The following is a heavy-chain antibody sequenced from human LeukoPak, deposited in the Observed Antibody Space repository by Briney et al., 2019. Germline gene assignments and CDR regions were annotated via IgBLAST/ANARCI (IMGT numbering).Heavy chain of an antibody. CDR3: ARGGGTQLGTPYSSSWYREDY. V-gene: IGHV1-18*01. CDR2: ISAYNGNT. Sequence: GASVKVSCKASGYTFTSYGISWVRQAPGQGLEWMGWISAYNGNTNYAQKLQGRVTMTTDTSTSTAYMELRSLRSDDTAVYYCARGGGTQLGTPYSSSWYREDYWGQGTLVTVSS. CDR1: GYTFTSYG. D-gene: IGHD6-13*01. J-gene: IGHJ4*02.